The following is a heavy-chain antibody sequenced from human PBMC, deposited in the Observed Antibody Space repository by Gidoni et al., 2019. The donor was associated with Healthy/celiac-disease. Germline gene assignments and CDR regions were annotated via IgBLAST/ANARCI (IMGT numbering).Heavy chain of an antibody. CDR1: GGSFSGYY. Sequence: QVQLQQWGAGLLKPSETLSLTCAVYGGSFSGYYWSWIRQPPGKGLEWIGEINHSGSTNYNPYLKSRVTISVDTSKNQFSLKRSSVTAADTAVYYCARASVRRRVTTKLAWFDPWGQGTLVTVSS. CDR2: INHSGST. D-gene: IGHD4-17*01. V-gene: IGHV4-34*01. J-gene: IGHJ5*02. CDR3: ARASVRRRVTTKLAWFDP.